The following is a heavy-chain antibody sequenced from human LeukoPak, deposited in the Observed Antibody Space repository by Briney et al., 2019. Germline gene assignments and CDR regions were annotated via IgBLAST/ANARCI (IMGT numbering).Heavy chain of an antibody. Sequence: GGSLRLSCAASGFTFSSYWVHWVRQAPGKGLVWVSRIKYDGRETGYADSVKGRFTISRDNAKNTLYLHMNGLRAEDTAVYYCARDWRVGAEPFDPWGQGTLVTVSS. J-gene: IGHJ5*02. CDR2: IKYDGRET. V-gene: IGHV3-74*01. CDR3: ARDWRVGAEPFDP. CDR1: GFTFSSYW. D-gene: IGHD1-26*01.